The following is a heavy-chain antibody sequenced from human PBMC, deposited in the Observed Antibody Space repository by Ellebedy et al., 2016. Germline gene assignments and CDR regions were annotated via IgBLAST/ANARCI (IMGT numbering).Heavy chain of an antibody. Sequence: SETLSLXXTVSGGSISRSDYYWGWVRQPPGKGLEFTGTIYYNGRTYYDPSLESRVTMSLDTSNNHFSLNLFSVTAADTAVYYCATLTIPGGSDSWGQGTLVTVSS. J-gene: IGHJ4*02. V-gene: IGHV4-39*02. CDR3: ATLTIPGGSDS. CDR1: GGSISRSDYY. CDR2: IYYNGRT. D-gene: IGHD5-24*01.